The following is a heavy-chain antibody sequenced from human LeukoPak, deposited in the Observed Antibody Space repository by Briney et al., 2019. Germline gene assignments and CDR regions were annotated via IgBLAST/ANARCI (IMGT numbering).Heavy chain of an antibody. Sequence: PGGSLRLSCAASGFTFSSYWMHWVRQAPGKGLVWVSRIKSDGSSISYADSVKGRFTISRDNAKNTLYLQMNSLRAEDTAVYYCARAFSMWIVGTGDSSGYYGHLVFDYWGQGTLVTVSS. CDR2: IKSDGSSI. CDR3: ARAFSMWIVGTGDSSGYYGHLVFDY. D-gene: IGHD3-22*01. V-gene: IGHV3-74*01. J-gene: IGHJ4*02. CDR1: GFTFSSYW.